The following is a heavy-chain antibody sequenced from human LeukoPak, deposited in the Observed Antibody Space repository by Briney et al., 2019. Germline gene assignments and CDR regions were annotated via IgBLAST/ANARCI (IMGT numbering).Heavy chain of an antibody. V-gene: IGHV3-48*04. CDR1: GFTFGDYA. CDR3: ARAKGDLGY. D-gene: IGHD1-26*01. CDR2: ISSSSSTI. Sequence: PGGSLRLSCTASGFTFGDYAMSWVRQAPGKGLEWVSYISSSSSTIYYADSVKGRFTISRDNAKNSLYLQMNSLRAEDTAVYYCARAKGDLGYWGQGTLVTVSS. J-gene: IGHJ4*02.